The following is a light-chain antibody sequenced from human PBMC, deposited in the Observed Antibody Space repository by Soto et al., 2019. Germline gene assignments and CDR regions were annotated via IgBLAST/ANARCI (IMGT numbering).Light chain of an antibody. CDR2: EVS. V-gene: IGLV2-14*01. Sequence: QSALTQPASVSGSPGQSITISCTGTSSDVGGYNYVSWYQQHPGKAPKLMSYEVSNRPSGVSNRFSGSKSGNTASLTISGLQAEDEADYYCSSYTSSSIPYVFGTGTKLTVL. J-gene: IGLJ1*01. CDR1: SSDVGGYNY. CDR3: SSYTSSSIPYV.